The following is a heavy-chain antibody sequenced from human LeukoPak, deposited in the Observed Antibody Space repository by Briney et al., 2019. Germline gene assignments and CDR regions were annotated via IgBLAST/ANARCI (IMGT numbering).Heavy chain of an antibody. V-gene: IGHV4-30-2*01. J-gene: IGHJ4*02. D-gene: IGHD2-2*01. CDR2: IYHTGAT. Sequence: SETLSLTCTVSGGSISSGGYYWSWIRQPPGKGLEWIGYIYHTGATYYNPSLKSRVTVSLDRSKNQFSLKLSSVTAADTAIYYCAREHRYCSGTSCHYVDYWGQGTLVTVSS. CDR1: GGSISSGGYY. CDR3: AREHRYCSGTSCHYVDY.